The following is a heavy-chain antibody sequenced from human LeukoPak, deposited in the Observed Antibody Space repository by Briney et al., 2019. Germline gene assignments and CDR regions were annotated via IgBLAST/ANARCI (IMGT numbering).Heavy chain of an antibody. D-gene: IGHD6-13*01. Sequence: ASVKVSCKASGYTFTTYAMHWVRQAPGQRLEWMGWVNAGNGNTKYSQKFQGGVTITRDTSASTAYMELSSLRSEDTAVYYCARGLAAAFIRWFDPWGQGTLVTVSS. CDR2: VNAGNGNT. J-gene: IGHJ5*02. CDR1: GYTFTTYA. CDR3: ARGLAAAFIRWFDP. V-gene: IGHV1-3*01.